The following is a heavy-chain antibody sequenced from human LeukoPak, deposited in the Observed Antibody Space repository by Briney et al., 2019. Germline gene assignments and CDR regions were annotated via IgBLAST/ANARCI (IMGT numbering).Heavy chain of an antibody. CDR3: ARAESSNWYWYFDL. Sequence: GGSLRLSCVASGFTLSTYVMHWVRQAPGKGLEWVAVISQDGSNKYYGDSAKGRFTISRDNSKNTLYPQMNTLRAEDTAVYYCARAESSNWYWYFDLWGRGTLVTVSS. J-gene: IGHJ2*01. CDR1: GFTLSTYV. D-gene: IGHD6-13*01. V-gene: IGHV3-30*14. CDR2: ISQDGSNK.